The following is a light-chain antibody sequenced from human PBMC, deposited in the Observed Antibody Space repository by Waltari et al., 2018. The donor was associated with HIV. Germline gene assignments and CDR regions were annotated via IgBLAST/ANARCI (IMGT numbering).Light chain of an antibody. CDR3: QQSYSTLT. V-gene: IGKV1-39*01. CDR2: AAY. Sequence: DIQMTQSPSSLSASVGDRVTITCRASQSIASYLNWYQQKQGKAPKLLIYAAYSLQSGVPSRFSGSGSGTDFTLAISNLQPEDFATYYCQQSYSTLTFGGGTKV. CDR1: QSIASY. J-gene: IGKJ4*01.